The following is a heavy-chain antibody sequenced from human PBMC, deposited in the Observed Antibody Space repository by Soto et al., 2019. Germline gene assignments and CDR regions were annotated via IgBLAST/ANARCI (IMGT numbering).Heavy chain of an antibody. Sequence: QVQLVQSGAEVKKPGASVKVSCKASGYTFTSYGISWVRQAPGQRLEWMGWISAYNGNTNYAQKRQGRVTMTTDKSTSTAYMERRSLRSDDTAVYYCARDHLDNYSVVPRDNWFDPWGQGTLVAVSS. CDR2: ISAYNGNT. J-gene: IGHJ5*02. CDR3: ARDHLDNYSVVPRDNWFDP. V-gene: IGHV1-18*01. D-gene: IGHD2-15*01. CDR1: GYTFTSYG.